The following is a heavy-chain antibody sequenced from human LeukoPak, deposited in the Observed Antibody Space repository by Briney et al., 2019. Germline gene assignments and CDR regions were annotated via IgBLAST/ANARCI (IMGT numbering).Heavy chain of an antibody. Sequence: GGSLRLSCAASGFTFSSYAMSWVRQAPGKGLEWVSGISGNGGSTYYADFVKGPFTISRDNSKNTLYLRLNSLGAEDTAVYYCAKDRGFYGSGSYDYWGQGTLVTVSS. CDR2: ISGNGGST. J-gene: IGHJ4*02. CDR3: AKDRGFYGSGSYDY. D-gene: IGHD3-10*01. CDR1: GFTFSSYA. V-gene: IGHV3-23*01.